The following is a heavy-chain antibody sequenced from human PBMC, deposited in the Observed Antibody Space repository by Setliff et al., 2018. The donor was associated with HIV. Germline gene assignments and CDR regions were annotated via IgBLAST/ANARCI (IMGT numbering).Heavy chain of an antibody. J-gene: IGHJ4*02. D-gene: IGHD2-21*01. V-gene: IGHV4-59*01. CDR3: ARGRHAGTGAYSGGFYYFDL. Sequence: PSETLSLTCTVSGGSISSYYWNWIRQPPGKGLEWIGYIYYSGVTNYNPSLKSRVTISLDTSKNQFSLKLTSVTAADTAVYYCARGRHAGTGAYSGGFYYFDLWGQGALVTVSS. CDR2: IYYSGVT. CDR1: GGSISSYY.